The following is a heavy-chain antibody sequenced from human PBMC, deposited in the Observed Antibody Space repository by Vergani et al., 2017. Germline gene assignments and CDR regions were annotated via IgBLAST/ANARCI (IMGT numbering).Heavy chain of an antibody. D-gene: IGHD1-7*01. J-gene: IGHJ3*02. CDR2: INTNSGGP. CDR1: GYTFTSYG. V-gene: IGHV1-2*02. Sequence: QVQLVQSGAEVKKPGASVKVSCKASGYTFTSYGISWVRQAPGQGLEWMGWINTNSGGPNYAQKFQGRVTMTRDTSISTAYMELSRLRSDDTAVYYCAIKGITGTEDAFDIWGQGTMVTVSS. CDR3: AIKGITGTEDAFDI.